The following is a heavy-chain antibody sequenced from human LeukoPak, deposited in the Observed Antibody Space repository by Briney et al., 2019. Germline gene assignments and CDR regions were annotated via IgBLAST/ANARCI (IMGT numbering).Heavy chain of an antibody. CDR3: VSFYETY. V-gene: IGHV3-74*01. D-gene: IGHD2/OR15-2a*01. J-gene: IGHJ4*02. Sequence: GGSLRLSCAASGNYWMHWVRQAPGKGLVWVSHINSDGSWASYADSVKGRFTISKDNAKNTVYLQMNSLRAEDTAVYYCVSFYETYWGRGTLVTVSS. CDR2: INSDGSWA. CDR1: GNYW.